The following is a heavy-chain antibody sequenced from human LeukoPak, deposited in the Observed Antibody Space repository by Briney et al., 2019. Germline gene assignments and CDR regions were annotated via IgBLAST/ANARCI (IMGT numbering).Heavy chain of an antibody. Sequence: SETLSLTCTVSGGSISSYYWSRIRQPPGKGLEWIGYIYYSGSTNYNPSLKSRVTISVDTSKNQFSLKLSSVTAADTAVYYYARERYSSGWYGDYFDYWGQGTLVTVSS. D-gene: IGHD6-19*01. V-gene: IGHV4-59*01. CDR2: IYYSGST. CDR3: ARERYSSGWYGDYFDY. CDR1: GGSISSYY. J-gene: IGHJ4*02.